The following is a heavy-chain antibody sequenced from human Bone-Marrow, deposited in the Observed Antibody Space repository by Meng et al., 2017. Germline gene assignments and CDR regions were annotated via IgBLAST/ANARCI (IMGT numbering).Heavy chain of an antibody. J-gene: IGHJ6*02. CDR1: GFTCSSYE. CDR3: ARGLVFGLYYYYGMDV. CDR2: ISSSGSTI. D-gene: IGHD3-16*01. Sequence: GESLKISCAASGFTCSSYEMNWVRQAPGKGLEWVSYISSSGSTIYYADSVKGRFTISRDNAKNSLYLQMNSLRAEDTAVYYCARGLVFGLYYYYGMDVWGQGTTVTVSS. V-gene: IGHV3-48*03.